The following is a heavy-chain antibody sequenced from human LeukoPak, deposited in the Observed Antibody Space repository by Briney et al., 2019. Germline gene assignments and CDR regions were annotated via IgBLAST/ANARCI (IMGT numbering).Heavy chain of an antibody. D-gene: IGHD3-10*01. CDR2: IIPILGIA. CDR3: ARDDPYGSGSYSAY. J-gene: IGHJ4*02. Sequence: SVKVSCKASGGTFSSYAISWVRQAPGQGLEWMGRIIPILGIANYAQKFQGRVTITADKSMSTAYMELSSLRSEDTAVYYCARDDPYGSGSYSAYWGQGTLVTVSS. CDR1: GGTFSSYA. V-gene: IGHV1-69*04.